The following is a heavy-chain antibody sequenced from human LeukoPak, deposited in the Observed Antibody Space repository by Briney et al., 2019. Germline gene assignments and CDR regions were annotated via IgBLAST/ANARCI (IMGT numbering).Heavy chain of an antibody. Sequence: SVKVSCKASGGTFISYAISWVRQAPGQGLEWRGGIIPIFGTANYAQKFQGRVTITADESTSTAYMELSSLRSEDTAVYYCARGSLGYCSSTSCYYYYYYMDVWGKGTTVTVSS. D-gene: IGHD2-2*01. V-gene: IGHV1-69*13. J-gene: IGHJ6*03. CDR2: IIPIFGTA. CDR3: ARGSLGYCSSTSCYYYYYYMDV. CDR1: GGTFISYA.